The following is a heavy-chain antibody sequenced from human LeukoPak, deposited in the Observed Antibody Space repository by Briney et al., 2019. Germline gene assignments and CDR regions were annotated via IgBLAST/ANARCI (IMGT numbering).Heavy chain of an antibody. D-gene: IGHD5-12*01. J-gene: IGHJ6*03. CDR1: GGSISSSSYY. CDR2: IYYSGST. CDR3: ARATSSYFYYMDV. V-gene: IGHV4-39*07. Sequence: SETLSLTCTVSGGSISSSSYYWGWIRQPPGKGLEWIGSIYYSGSTYYNPSLYSRVTISVDTSKNQFSLNVSSVTAADTAVYYCARATSSYFYYMDVWGKGTTVTISS.